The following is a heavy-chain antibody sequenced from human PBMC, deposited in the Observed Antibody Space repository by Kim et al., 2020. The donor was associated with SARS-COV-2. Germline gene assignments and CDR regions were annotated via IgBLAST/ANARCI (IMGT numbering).Heavy chain of an antibody. CDR1: GFTFGDYA. Sequence: GGSLRLSCAASGFTFGDYAMHWVRQAPGKGLEWVSGISWNSGSIGYADSVKGRFTISRDNAKNSLYLQMNSLRAEDTALYYCAKDLSSSSSYYYYYMDVWGKGTTVTVSS. V-gene: IGHV3-9*01. CDR2: ISWNSGSI. CDR3: AKDLSSSSSYYYYYMDV. D-gene: IGHD6-6*01. J-gene: IGHJ6*03.